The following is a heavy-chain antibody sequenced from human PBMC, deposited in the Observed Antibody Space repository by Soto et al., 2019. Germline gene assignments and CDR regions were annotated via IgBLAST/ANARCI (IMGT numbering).Heavy chain of an antibody. Sequence: QVQLVQSGAEVKKPGASVKVSCKASGYSFTSYYLHWVRQAPGQGLEWMGVLNPVGGGATYAQKSQGXXTXTXQTPTPTVSMERSSLRSEDTAMYYCARGYSRQPREYWGQGTLVTVSS. D-gene: IGHD5-12*01. CDR1: GYSFTSYY. J-gene: IGHJ4*02. V-gene: IGHV1-46*01. CDR3: ARGYSRQPREY. CDR2: LNPVGGGA.